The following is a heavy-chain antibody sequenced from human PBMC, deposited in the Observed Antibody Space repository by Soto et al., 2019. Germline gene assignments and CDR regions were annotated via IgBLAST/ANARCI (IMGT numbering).Heavy chain of an antibody. CDR1: GFTFSSYW. V-gene: IGHV3-7*01. D-gene: IGHD2-2*01. CDR2: IKQDGSEK. Sequence: EVQLVESGGGLVQPGGSLRLSCAASGFTFSSYWMSWVRQAPGKGLEWVANIKQDGSEKYYVDSVKGRFTISRDNAKNSLYMPMHTLRAEDTAVYYCASDPNIVLVPAAFRSYYYYYGMDVWGQGTTVTVSS. J-gene: IGHJ6*02. CDR3: ASDPNIVLVPAAFRSYYYYYGMDV.